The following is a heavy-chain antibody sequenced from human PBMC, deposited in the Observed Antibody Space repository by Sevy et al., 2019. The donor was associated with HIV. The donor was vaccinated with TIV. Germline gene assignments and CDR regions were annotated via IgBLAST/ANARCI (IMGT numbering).Heavy chain of an antibody. V-gene: IGHV3-30*18. CDR1: GFTFSSYG. D-gene: IGHD4-17*01. Sequence: GGSLRLSCAASGFTFSSYGMHWVRQAPGKGLEWVAVISYDGSNKYYADSVKGRFTISRDNSKNTLYLQMNSLRAEDTAVYYCANLAFYGELDYWGQGTLVTVSS. J-gene: IGHJ4*02. CDR2: ISYDGSNK. CDR3: ANLAFYGELDY.